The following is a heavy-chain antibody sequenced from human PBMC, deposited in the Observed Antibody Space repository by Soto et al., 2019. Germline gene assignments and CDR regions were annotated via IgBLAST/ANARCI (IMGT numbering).Heavy chain of an antibody. CDR2: ISGSGGST. D-gene: IGHD3-10*01. J-gene: IGHJ3*02. V-gene: IGHV3-23*01. CDR1: GFTFSSYA. CDR3: AKVAYYYASVSYHDAFYI. Sequence: GGSLRLSCAASGFTFSSYAMSWVRQAPGKGLEWVSAISGSGGSTYYADSVKGRFTISRDNSKNTLYLQMNSLRAEDTAVYYCAKVAYYYASVSYHDAFYIWGQGTMVT.